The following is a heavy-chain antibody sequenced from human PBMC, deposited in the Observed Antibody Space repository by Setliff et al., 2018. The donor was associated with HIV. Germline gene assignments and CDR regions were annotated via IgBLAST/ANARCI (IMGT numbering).Heavy chain of an antibody. CDR2: IYTSGST. CDR1: GGSISSYY. D-gene: IGHD3-16*01. J-gene: IGHJ4*02. V-gene: IGHV4-4*08. CDR3: ARGNFNY. Sequence: PSETLSLTCTVSGGSISSYYWSWIRQPPGKGLEWIGYIYTSGSTYYNPSLKSRVTISVDTSKNQFSLKLSSVTAADTAVYYCARGNFNYWGQGTLVTVSS.